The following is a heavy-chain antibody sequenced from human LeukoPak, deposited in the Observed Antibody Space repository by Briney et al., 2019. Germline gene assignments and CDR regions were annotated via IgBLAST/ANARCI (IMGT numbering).Heavy chain of an antibody. CDR1: GGTFSSYA. V-gene: IGHV1-69*13. CDR3: ASNHYGSGSMDV. D-gene: IGHD3-10*01. J-gene: IGHJ6*04. Sequence: SVKVSCKASGGTFSSYAISWVRQAPGQGLEWMGGIIPIFGTANYAQKFRGRVTITADESTSTAYMELSSLRSEDTAVYYCASNHYGSGSMDVWGKGTTVTISS. CDR2: IIPIFGTA.